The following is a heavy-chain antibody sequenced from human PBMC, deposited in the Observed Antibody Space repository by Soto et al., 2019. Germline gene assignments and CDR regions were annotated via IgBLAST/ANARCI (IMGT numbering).Heavy chain of an antibody. J-gene: IGHJ6*02. CDR3: AGVGYSSTGTTLHFHGLDF. Sequence: ASVKVSCKTSGYNSTSHYINWVRQAPGQRLESMRIIYPRGGSTIYSQKFQDKVTMTRDTSTHTLYMELSSLRSEDTAIYYCAGVGYSSTGTTLHFHGLDFWGQGTTVPSP. V-gene: IGHV1-46*01. CDR2: IYPRGGST. CDR1: GYNSTSHY. D-gene: IGHD3-22*01.